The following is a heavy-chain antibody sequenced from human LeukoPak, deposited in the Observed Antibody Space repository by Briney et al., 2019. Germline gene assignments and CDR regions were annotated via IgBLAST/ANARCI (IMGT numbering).Heavy chain of an antibody. J-gene: IGHJ6*04. CDR3: ARGALGIVVANYYYYYGMDV. D-gene: IGHD2-2*03. Sequence: PSETLSLTCAVYGGSFSGYYWSWIRQPPGKGLEWIGEINHSGSTNYNPSLKSRVTISVDTSKNQFSLKLSSVTAADTAVYYCARGALGIVVANYYYYYGMDVWGKGTTVTVSS. CDR1: GGSFSGYY. CDR2: INHSGST. V-gene: IGHV4-34*01.